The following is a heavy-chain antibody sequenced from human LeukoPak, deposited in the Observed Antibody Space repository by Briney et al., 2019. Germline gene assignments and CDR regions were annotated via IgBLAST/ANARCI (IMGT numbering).Heavy chain of an antibody. D-gene: IGHD6-19*01. Sequence: GGSLRLSCAASGFTFSSYGMHWVRQAPGKGLEWVAFIRYDGSNKYYADSVKGRFTISRDNSKNMLYLQMNSLRAEDTAVYYCAKDPGIAVAGIGIDYYYGMDVWGQGTTVTVSS. CDR2: IRYDGSNK. V-gene: IGHV3-30*02. J-gene: IGHJ6*02. CDR3: AKDPGIAVAGIGIDYYYGMDV. CDR1: GFTFSSYG.